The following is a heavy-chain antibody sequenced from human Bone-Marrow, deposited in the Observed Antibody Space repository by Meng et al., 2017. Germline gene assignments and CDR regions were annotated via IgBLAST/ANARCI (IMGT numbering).Heavy chain of an antibody. CDR3: ARDRGSGSYNALPGDY. D-gene: IGHD1-26*01. CDR1: RFTFSSYW. Sequence: GESLKISCAASRFTFSSYWMSWARQAPGKGLEWVANIKQDGSEKHYVDSVKGRFTISRDNAKNSLYLQMNSLRVEDTAVYYCARDRGSGSYNALPGDYWGQGTLVTVSS. V-gene: IGHV3-7*01. J-gene: IGHJ4*02. CDR2: IKQDGSEK.